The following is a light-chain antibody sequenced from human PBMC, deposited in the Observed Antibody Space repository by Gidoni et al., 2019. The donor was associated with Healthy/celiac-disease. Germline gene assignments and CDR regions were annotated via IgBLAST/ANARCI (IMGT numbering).Light chain of an antibody. CDR1: SSNIGAGYD. Sequence: QSVLTQPPSVSGAPGQRVTLSCTGSSSNIGAGYDVHWYQQLPGTAPKPLIYGNSNRPSGVPDRFSGSKSGTSASLAITGLQAEDEADYYCQSYDSSLSGLHVVFGGGTRVTVL. J-gene: IGLJ2*01. CDR3: QSYDSSLSGLHVV. CDR2: GNS. V-gene: IGLV1-40*01.